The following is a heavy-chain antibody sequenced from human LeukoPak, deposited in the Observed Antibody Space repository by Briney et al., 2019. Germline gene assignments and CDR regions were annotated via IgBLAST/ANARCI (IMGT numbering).Heavy chain of an antibody. V-gene: IGHV3-33*06. Sequence: GGSLRLSCAASGFTLSSYGMHWVRQAPGEGLEWVAVIWYDGSNKYYADSVKGRFTISRDNSKNTLYLQMNSLRAEDTAVYYCAKGRPLSDYWGQGTLVTVSS. J-gene: IGHJ4*02. CDR3: AKGRPLSDY. CDR2: IWYDGSNK. CDR1: GFTLSSYG. D-gene: IGHD6-6*01.